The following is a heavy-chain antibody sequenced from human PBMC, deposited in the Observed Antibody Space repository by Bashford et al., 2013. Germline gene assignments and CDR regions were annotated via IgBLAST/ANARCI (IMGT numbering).Heavy chain of an antibody. CDR2: VGGDGSDT. J-gene: IGHJ4*02. CDR3: TRDLVGATSDF. V-gene: IGHV3-74*01. Sequence: GSLRLSCAASGFTFSSYWMHWVRQAPGKGLVWVSRVGGDGSDTDYADSVKGRFTISRDNARKAVYLQMNSLRVEDTAMYFCTRDLVGATSDFWGQGTLVTVSS. CDR1: GFTFSSYW. D-gene: IGHD2-8*02.